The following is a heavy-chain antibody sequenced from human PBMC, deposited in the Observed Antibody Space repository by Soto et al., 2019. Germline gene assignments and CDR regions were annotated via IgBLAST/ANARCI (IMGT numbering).Heavy chain of an antibody. CDR3: ARAKTELTAMDTPGYYPYGMDV. Sequence: SVKVSCKASGCTFSSYAISWVRQAPGQGLEWMGGIIPIFGTANYAQKFQGRVTITADESTSTAYMELSSLRSEDTAVYYCARAKTELTAMDTPGYYPYGMDVWGQGTTVTVSS. V-gene: IGHV1-69*13. D-gene: IGHD5-18*01. J-gene: IGHJ6*01. CDR2: IIPIFGTA. CDR1: GCTFSSYA.